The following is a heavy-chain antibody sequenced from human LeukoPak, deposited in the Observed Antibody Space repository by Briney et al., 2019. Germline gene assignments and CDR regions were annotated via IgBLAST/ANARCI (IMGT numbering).Heavy chain of an antibody. Sequence: PETLSLTCTVSGSISGYYWSWIRQPPGKGLEWIGYIYTSGSTNYNPSLESRVTISVDTSKNQFSLDLSSVTAVDTAVHYCARQKCTSTSCLTKNAFDIWGQGTMVTVSS. V-gene: IGHV4-4*09. D-gene: IGHD2-2*01. CDR2: IYTSGST. J-gene: IGHJ3*02. CDR1: GSISGYY. CDR3: ARQKCTSTSCLTKNAFDI.